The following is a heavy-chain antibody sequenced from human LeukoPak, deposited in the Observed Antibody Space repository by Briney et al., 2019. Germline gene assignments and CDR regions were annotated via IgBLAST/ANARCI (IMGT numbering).Heavy chain of an antibody. CDR3: AKTSAYSSSWNQFWDY. CDR2: INSNGSNT. J-gene: IGHJ4*02. D-gene: IGHD6-13*01. CDR1: GFTFSSYW. V-gene: IGHV3-74*01. Sequence: RAGGSLRLSCAASGFTFSSYWMHWVRQAPGKGLVWVSRINSNGSNTRYADSVKGRVTISRDNSKNTLYLQMNSLRAGDTALYYCAKTSAYSSSWNQFWDYWGQGTLVTVSS.